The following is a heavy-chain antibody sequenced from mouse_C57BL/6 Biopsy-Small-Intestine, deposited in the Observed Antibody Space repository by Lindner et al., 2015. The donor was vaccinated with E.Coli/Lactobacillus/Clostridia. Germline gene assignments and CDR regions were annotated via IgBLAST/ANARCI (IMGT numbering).Heavy chain of an antibody. V-gene: IGHV5-17*01. J-gene: IGHJ1*03. D-gene: IGHD1-1*01. CDR2: ISGGSNFI. Sequence: VQLQESGGGLVKPGGSLKLSCAASGFTFSDFGMHWVRQAPEKGLEWVAYISGGSNFIYYADTVKGRFTISRDNGKKTLFLQMTSLRSEDTAMYYCARRGITTVVGHWYFDFWGTGTTVTVSS. CDR3: ARRGITTVVGHWYFDF. CDR1: GFTFSDFG.